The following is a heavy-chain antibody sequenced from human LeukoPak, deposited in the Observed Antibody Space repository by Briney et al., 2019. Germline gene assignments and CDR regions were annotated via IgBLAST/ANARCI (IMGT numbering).Heavy chain of an antibody. CDR3: AREWSEQWLVPKMDY. V-gene: IGHV3-20*01. CDR1: GFTFEDYG. D-gene: IGHD6-19*01. Sequence: GGSLRLSCTAAGFTFEDYGMSWVRQTPGKGLEWVAGITWNGGSTDYAVSVRGRFTISRDNAKKSVYLQMNSLRAEDAALYHCAREWSEQWLVPKMDYWGQGTLVTVSS. J-gene: IGHJ4*02. CDR2: ITWNGGST.